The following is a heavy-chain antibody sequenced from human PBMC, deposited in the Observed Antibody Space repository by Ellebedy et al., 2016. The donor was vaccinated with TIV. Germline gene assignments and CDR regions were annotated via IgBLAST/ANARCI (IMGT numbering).Heavy chain of an antibody. CDR1: GGSISSYY. CDR2: IYYSGST. V-gene: IGHV4-59*01. J-gene: IGHJ2*01. CDR3: ARDRSAEAGPPHPKPYWYFDL. Sequence: MPSETLSLTCTVSGGSISSYYWSWIRQPPGKGLEWIGYIYYSGSTNYNPSLKSRVTITVDTSKNQFSLKLTSVTAADAAVYYCARDRSAEAGPPHPKPYWYFDLWGRGTLVTVSS. D-gene: IGHD6-13*01.